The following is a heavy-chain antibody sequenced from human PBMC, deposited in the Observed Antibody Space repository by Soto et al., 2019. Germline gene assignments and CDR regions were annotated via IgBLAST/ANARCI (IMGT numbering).Heavy chain of an antibody. CDR2: ILYSEKN. Sequence: PSETLSLTCSVSGASITSGGSYWTWIRQHPGKGLEWIGNILYSEKNYYNPSLKSRVTISLDTSKNQFSLKVNSVTAADTAVYYCVRDRGTTLRRDVWGQGTTVTVSS. V-gene: IGHV4-31*03. D-gene: IGHD3-10*01. CDR1: GASITSGGSY. CDR3: VRDRGTTLRRDV. J-gene: IGHJ6*02.